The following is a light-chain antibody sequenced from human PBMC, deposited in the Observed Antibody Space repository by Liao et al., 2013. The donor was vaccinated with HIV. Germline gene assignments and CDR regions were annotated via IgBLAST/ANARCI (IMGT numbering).Light chain of an antibody. Sequence: SYELTQPPSVSVSPGQTASITCSGDKLGDKYACWYQQKPGQSPVLVIYQDRKRPSGIPERFSGSNSGNTATLTISGTQAVDEADYYCQTWDSSTVVFGGGTKADRP. CDR1: KLGDKY. J-gene: IGLJ2*01. CDR3: QTWDSSTVV. CDR2: QDR. V-gene: IGLV3-1*01.